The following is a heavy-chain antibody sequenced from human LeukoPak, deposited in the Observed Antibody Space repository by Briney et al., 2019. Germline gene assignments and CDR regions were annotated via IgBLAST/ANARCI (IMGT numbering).Heavy chain of an antibody. D-gene: IGHD4-17*01. CDR3: ARDYGDIPPDWYYDL. CDR1: GGSISSSY. J-gene: IGHJ2*01. Sequence: SSETLSLTCTVSGGSISSSYWSWIRQPPGKGLEWIGYIYYTGSTTYNPSLKSRVTISVDTSKNQISLKLRSVTAADTAAYYCARDYGDIPPDWYYDLWGRGTLVTVSS. V-gene: IGHV4-59*01. CDR2: IYYTGST.